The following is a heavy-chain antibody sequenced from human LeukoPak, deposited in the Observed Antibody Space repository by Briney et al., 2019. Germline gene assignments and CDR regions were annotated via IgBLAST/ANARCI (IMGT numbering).Heavy chain of an antibody. Sequence: PGGSLRLSCAASGFTFSTYGMHWVRQAPGKGLEWVAFIRYDGSNKYYADSVKGRFTISRDNSKNTLYLQMNSLRAEDTAVYYCAREDTNGLDYWGQGTLVTVSS. J-gene: IGHJ4*02. V-gene: IGHV3-30*02. CDR1: GFTFSTYG. CDR2: IRYDGSNK. D-gene: IGHD2-8*01. CDR3: AREDTNGLDY.